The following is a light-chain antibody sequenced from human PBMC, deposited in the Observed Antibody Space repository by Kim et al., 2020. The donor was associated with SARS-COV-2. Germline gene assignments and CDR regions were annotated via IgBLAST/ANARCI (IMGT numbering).Light chain of an antibody. J-gene: IGLJ2*01. Sequence: SVTISCTGNSSNIGAGFDVHWYQQLPGTAPKLLIYDNSNRPSGVPDRFSGSKSGTSASLAITGLQAEDEADYYCQSYDSSLSGSVFGGGTKLTVL. CDR2: DNS. CDR1: SSNIGAGFD. CDR3: QSYDSSLSGSV. V-gene: IGLV1-40*01.